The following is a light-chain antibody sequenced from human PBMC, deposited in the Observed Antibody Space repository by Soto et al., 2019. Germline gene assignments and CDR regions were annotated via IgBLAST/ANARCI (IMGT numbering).Light chain of an antibody. CDR1: SSDVGDYNY. CDR2: EVS. V-gene: IGLV2-8*01. CDR3: SSNAGSNNLV. J-gene: IGLJ2*01. Sequence: QSALTQPPSASGTPGQSVTIPCTGTSSDVGDYNYVSWYQQHPGKAPKLVIYEVSRRPSGVPDRFSGSKSGNTASLTVSGLQAEDEGDYYCSSNAGSNNLVFGGGTKLTVL.